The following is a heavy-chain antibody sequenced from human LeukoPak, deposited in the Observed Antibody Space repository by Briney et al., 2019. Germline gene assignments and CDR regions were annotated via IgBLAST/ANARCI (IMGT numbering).Heavy chain of an antibody. J-gene: IGHJ4*02. CDR2: INHSGST. CDR1: GGSFSGYY. D-gene: IGHD6-19*01. Sequence: SETLSLTCAVYGGSFSGYYWSWIRQPPGKGLEWIGEINHSGSTNYNPSLKSRVTISVDTSKNQFSLKLSSVTAADTAVYYCARAGSGWPRTVRRFDYWGQGTLVTVSS. CDR3: ARAGSGWPRTVRRFDY. V-gene: IGHV4-34*01.